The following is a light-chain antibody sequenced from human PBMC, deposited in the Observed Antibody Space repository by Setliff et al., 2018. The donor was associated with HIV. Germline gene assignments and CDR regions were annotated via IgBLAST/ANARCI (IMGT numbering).Light chain of an antibody. Sequence: QSALTQPRSVSGSPGQPVTISCTGTSSDVGGYNYVSWYQQHPGKAPKLMIYDVSERPSGVPDRFSGSKSANTASLTISGLQAEDEADYYCCSYAGSYTFYVFGTGTKVTVL. CDR1: SSDVGGYNY. CDR3: CSYAGSYTFYV. CDR2: DVS. J-gene: IGLJ1*01. V-gene: IGLV2-11*01.